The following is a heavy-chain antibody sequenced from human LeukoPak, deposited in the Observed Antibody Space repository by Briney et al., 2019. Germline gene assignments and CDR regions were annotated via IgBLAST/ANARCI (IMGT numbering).Heavy chain of an antibody. Sequence: SETLSLTCIVSGGSISSYYWSWIRQPPGKGLEWIGYIYYSGSTNYNPSLKSRVTISVDTSKNQFSLKLSSVTAADTAVYYCARLPNDREMSDSSGWSWGQETLVTVSS. CDR1: GGSISSYY. CDR2: IYYSGST. J-gene: IGHJ5*02. V-gene: IGHV4-59*01. D-gene: IGHD6-19*01. CDR3: ARLPNDREMSDSSGWS.